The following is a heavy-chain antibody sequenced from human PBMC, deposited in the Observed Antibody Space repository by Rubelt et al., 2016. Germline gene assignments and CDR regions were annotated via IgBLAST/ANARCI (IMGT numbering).Heavy chain of an antibody. V-gene: IGHV3-30*04. CDR3: ARGRSSSSFAFDI. J-gene: IGHJ3*02. CDR1: GFTFSSYA. CDR2: ISYDGSNK. Sequence: AASGFTFSSYAMHWVRQAPGKGLEWVAVISYDGSNKYYADSVKGRFTISRDNSKNTLYLQMNSLRAEDTAVYYCARGRSSSSFAFDIWGQGTMVTVSS. D-gene: IGHD6-6*01.